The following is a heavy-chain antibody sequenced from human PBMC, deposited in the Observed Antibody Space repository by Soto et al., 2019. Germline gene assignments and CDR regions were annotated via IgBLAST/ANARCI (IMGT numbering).Heavy chain of an antibody. V-gene: IGHV6-1*01. CDR2: TYYRSKWYN. CDR3: ASCRDIYGEFCAHFDY. Sequence: SQTLWLTCALSGYSVSSNSAAWNWIRQSPSRGLEWLGRTYYRSKWYNDYAVSVKSRITINPDTSKNQISLQLNSVTPEDTAVYYCASCRDIYGEFCAHFDYWGLGIMVTVSS. D-gene: IGHD3-16*01. CDR1: GYSVSSNSAA. J-gene: IGHJ4*02.